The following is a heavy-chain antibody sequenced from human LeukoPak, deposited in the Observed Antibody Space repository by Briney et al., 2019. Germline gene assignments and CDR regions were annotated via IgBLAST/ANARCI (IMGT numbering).Heavy chain of an antibody. CDR1: GFTFSSYA. Sequence: PGGSLRLSCAASGFTFSSYAMSWVRQAPGKGLEWVSAISGSGGSTDYADSVKGRFTISRDNSKNTLYLQMNSLRAEDTAVYYCAKRGGSVVVTNYFDYWGQGTLVTVSS. D-gene: IGHD2-21*02. V-gene: IGHV3-23*01. CDR2: ISGSGGST. CDR3: AKRGGSVVVTNYFDY. J-gene: IGHJ4*02.